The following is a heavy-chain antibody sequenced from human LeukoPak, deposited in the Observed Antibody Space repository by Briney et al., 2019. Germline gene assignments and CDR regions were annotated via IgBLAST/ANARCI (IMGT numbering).Heavy chain of an antibody. J-gene: IGHJ6*03. D-gene: IGHD2-2*01. Sequence: PGGSLRPSCAASGFTFSSYWMSWVRQAPGKGLEWVANIKQDGSEKYYVDSVKGRFTISRDNAKNSLYLQMNSLRAEDTAVYYCARGVVGVVPAATAYYYYYYMDVWGKGTTVTVSS. CDR3: ARGVVGVVPAATAYYYYYYMDV. CDR2: IKQDGSEK. CDR1: GFTFSSYW. V-gene: IGHV3-7*01.